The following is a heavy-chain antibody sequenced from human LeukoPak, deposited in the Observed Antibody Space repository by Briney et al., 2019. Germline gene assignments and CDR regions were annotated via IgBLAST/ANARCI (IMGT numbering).Heavy chain of an antibody. V-gene: IGHV4-59*01. CDR1: GGSISSYY. CDR3: ARAEARSRWFDP. Sequence: SETLSLTCAVYGGSISSYYWSWIRQPPGKGLEWIGYIYYSGSTNYNPSLKSRVTISVDTSKNQFSLKLSSVTAADTAVYYCARAEARSRWFDPWGQGTLVTVSS. J-gene: IGHJ5*02. CDR2: IYYSGST. D-gene: IGHD5/OR15-5a*01.